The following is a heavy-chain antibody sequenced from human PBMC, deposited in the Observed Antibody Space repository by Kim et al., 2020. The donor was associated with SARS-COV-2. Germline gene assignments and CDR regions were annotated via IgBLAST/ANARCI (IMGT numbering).Heavy chain of an antibody. D-gene: IGHD3-16*01. CDR1: GFTVSSNY. Sequence: GGSLRLSCAASGFTVSSNYMSWVRQAPGKGLEWVSVIYSGGSTYYADSVKGRFTISRDNSKNTLFLQMNSLRAEDTAVYYCARGPLYDFNYFDYWGQGTLVTVSS. V-gene: IGHV3-66*01. CDR2: IYSGGST. CDR3: ARGPLYDFNYFDY. J-gene: IGHJ4*02.